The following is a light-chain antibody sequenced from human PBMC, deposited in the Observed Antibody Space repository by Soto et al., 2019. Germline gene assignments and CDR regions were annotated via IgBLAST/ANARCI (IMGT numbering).Light chain of an antibody. Sequence: DIQMTQSPSTLSASVGDRVTITGRASQRISTWLAWYPQKPGKAPTLLIYKASTLESGVPSRFSGSGSGSEFSLTVSSLQPDDFATYYGEQYNSYSSFGQGTKVEIK. CDR3: EQYNSYSS. CDR1: QRISTW. CDR2: KAS. J-gene: IGKJ1*01. V-gene: IGKV1-5*03.